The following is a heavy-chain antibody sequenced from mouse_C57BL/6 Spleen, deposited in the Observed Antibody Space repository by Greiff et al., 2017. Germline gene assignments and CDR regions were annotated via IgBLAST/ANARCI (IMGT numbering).Heavy chain of an antibody. D-gene: IGHD1-1*01. CDR2: IDPSDSYT. J-gene: IGHJ2*01. V-gene: IGHV1-50*01. CDR3: ARTYDGSSYVLYFDY. CDR1: GYTFTSYW. Sequence: VQLQQPGAELVKPGASVKLSCKASGYTFTSYWMQWVKQRPGQGLEWIGEIDPSDSYTNYNQKFQGKATLTVDTSSSTAYMQLSSLTSEDSAVYYCARTYDGSSYVLYFDYWGQGTTLTVSS.